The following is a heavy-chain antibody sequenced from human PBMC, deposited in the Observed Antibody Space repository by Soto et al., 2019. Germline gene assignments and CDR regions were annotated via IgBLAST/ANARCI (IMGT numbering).Heavy chain of an antibody. J-gene: IGHJ4*02. Sequence: QVQLVQSGAEVKKPGASVKVSCKASGYTFISYYMYWVRQAPGQGLEWMGIINPSGGSTNYAQKFQGRVTMTRDTSTSTVYMELSSLRSEDTAVYYCAGDRGGYYFDYWGQRTLDTVSS. D-gene: IGHD3-10*01. CDR1: GYTFISYY. V-gene: IGHV1-46*03. CDR3: AGDRGGYYFDY. CDR2: INPSGGST.